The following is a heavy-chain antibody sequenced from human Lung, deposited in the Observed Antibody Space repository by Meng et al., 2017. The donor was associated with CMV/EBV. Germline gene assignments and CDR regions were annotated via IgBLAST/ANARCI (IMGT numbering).Heavy chain of an antibody. D-gene: IGHD3-22*01. J-gene: IGHJ4*02. CDR3: ARAWDTSGF. V-gene: IGHV7-4-1*02. CDR1: GYSFTSYS. CDR2: INTYSGNP. Sequence: QEQLVQSGAEFKKPGALVKVSCKASGYSFTSYSLNWLRQAPGQGLEWLGWINTYSGNPTYAQGFTGRIVFSLDTSVSTAYLQISSLNAEDTAVYYCARAWDTSGFWGQGTLVTVSS.